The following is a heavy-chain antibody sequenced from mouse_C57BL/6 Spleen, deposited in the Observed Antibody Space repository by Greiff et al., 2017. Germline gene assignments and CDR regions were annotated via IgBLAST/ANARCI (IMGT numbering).Heavy chain of an antibody. CDR2: IRSKSNNYAT. Sequence: EVHLVESGGGLVQPKGSLKLSCAASGFSFNTYAMNWVRQAPGKGLEWVARIRSKSNNYATYYADSVKDRFTISRDDSESMLYLQMNNLKTEDTAMYYCVRQAGYYYAMDYWGQGTSVTVSS. V-gene: IGHV10-1*01. CDR3: VRQAGYYYAMDY. J-gene: IGHJ4*01. CDR1: GFSFNTYA.